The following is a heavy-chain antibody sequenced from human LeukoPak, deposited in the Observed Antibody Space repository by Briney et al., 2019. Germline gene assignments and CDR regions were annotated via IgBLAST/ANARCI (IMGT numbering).Heavy chain of an antibody. V-gene: IGHV3-53*01. D-gene: IGHD2-8*02. Sequence: GGSLRLSCGASGLMVRSNYMHGVRQAPGKGLEWVSGIYSGGSTYYADSVKGRFTISRDNSKNTVYLQMNSLRAEDTAVYYCARDSDTETGWYYYGMDVWGQGTTVTVSS. CDR3: ARDSDTETGWYYYGMDV. CDR2: IYSGGST. CDR1: GLMVRSNY. J-gene: IGHJ6*02.